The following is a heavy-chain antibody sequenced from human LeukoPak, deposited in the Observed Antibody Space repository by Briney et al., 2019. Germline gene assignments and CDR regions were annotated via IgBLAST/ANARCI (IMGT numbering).Heavy chain of an antibody. J-gene: IGHJ5*02. CDR1: GFTFSVYA. CDR3: VKDGYGLGSYPSAWFDP. D-gene: IGHD3-10*01. V-gene: IGHV3-64D*06. CDR2: ISSNGGST. Sequence: PGGTLRLSCSASGFTFSVYAMHWVRQAPGKGLEYVSAISSNGGSTYYADSVKGRFTISRDNSKNTLYLQMSSLRAEDTAVYYCVKDGYGLGSYPSAWFDPWGQGTLVTVSS.